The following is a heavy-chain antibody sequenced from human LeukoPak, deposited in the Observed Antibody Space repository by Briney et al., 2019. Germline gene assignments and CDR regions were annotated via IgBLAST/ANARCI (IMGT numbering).Heavy chain of an antibody. CDR2: ISGSGVST. D-gene: IGHD3-16*02. Sequence: GGSLRLSCAASGFTFSSYGMSWVRQAPGKGLECVSAISGSGVSTYFADSVKVRFTISRDNSKDTVYLQMNSLRAEDTAVYYCAKSGPSYDYVWGSYRPNYFDYWGQGTLVTVSS. J-gene: IGHJ4*02. V-gene: IGHV3-23*01. CDR3: AKSGPSYDYVWGSYRPNYFDY. CDR1: GFTFSSYG.